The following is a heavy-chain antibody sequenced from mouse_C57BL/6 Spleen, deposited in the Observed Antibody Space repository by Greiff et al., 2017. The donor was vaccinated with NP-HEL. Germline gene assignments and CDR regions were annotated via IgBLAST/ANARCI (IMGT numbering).Heavy chain of an antibody. CDR2: ISYDGSN. CDR3: ARDQDGSS. J-gene: IGHJ3*01. CDR1: GYSITSGYY. D-gene: IGHD1-1*01. V-gene: IGHV3-6*01. Sequence: EVQLQESGPGLVKPSQSLSLTCSVTGYSITSGYYWNWIRQFPGNKLEWMGYISYDGSNNYNPSLKNRISITRDTSKNQFFLKLNSVTTEDTATYYCARDQDGSSWGQGTLVTVSA.